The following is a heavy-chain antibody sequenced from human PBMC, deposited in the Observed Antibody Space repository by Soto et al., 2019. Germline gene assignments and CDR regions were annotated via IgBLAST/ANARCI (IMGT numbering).Heavy chain of an antibody. CDR3: AKPITAGGSNS. V-gene: IGHV3-23*01. CDR1: GFNFNIYA. J-gene: IGHJ5*02. D-gene: IGHD3-10*01. CDR2: ISASATQT. Sequence: EARILESGGVLAQPGGSLKISCTASGFNFNIYAMSWVRQAPGKGLEWVSGISASATQTYYAESVKGRFAISRDNSKSTLYLQLDSLTPEDTARYYCAKPITAGGSNSWGPGTLVAVSS.